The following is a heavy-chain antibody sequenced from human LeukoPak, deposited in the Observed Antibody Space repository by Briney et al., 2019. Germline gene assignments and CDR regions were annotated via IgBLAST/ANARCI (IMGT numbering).Heavy chain of an antibody. D-gene: IGHD4-17*01. CDR3: ARAPRPANDYGDYYYYYGMDV. CDR1: GGSFSGYY. Sequence: SETLSLTCAVYGGSFSGYYWSWIRQPPGKGLEWIGEINHSGSTNYNPSLKSRVTISVDTSKNQFSLKLSPVTAADTAVYYCARAPRPANDYGDYYYYYGMDVWGQGTTVTVSS. V-gene: IGHV4-34*01. CDR2: INHSGST. J-gene: IGHJ6*02.